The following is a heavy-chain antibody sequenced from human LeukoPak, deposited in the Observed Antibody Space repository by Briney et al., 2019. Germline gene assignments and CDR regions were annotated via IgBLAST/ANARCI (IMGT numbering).Heavy chain of an antibody. CDR1: GGSISSGDYY. D-gene: IGHD3-10*01. V-gene: IGHV4-30-4*08. CDR3: ARTSLGGAWFDP. Sequence: SETLSLICTVSGGSISSGDYYWSWIRQPPGKGLEWIGYIYYNGSTYYNPSLKSRVTISVDTSKNQFSLKLSSVTAADTAVYYCARTSLGGAWFDPWGQGTLVTVSS. J-gene: IGHJ5*02. CDR2: IYYNGST.